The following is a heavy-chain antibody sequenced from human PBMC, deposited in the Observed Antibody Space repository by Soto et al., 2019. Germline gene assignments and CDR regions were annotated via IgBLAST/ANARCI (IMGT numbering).Heavy chain of an antibody. J-gene: IGHJ4*01. D-gene: IGHD6-25*01. CDR2: INHSGTT. Sequence: SETLSLSCSVSGGSISRYYWSWIRQPPGKGLEWIGYINHSGTTYYNPSLKSRVTLSVDTTKNQFSLKLKSVTAADRAVYFCASGGDLDSFAYSGRRTLDTVS. CDR1: GGSISRYY. CDR3: ASGGDLDSFAY. V-gene: IGHV4-59*12.